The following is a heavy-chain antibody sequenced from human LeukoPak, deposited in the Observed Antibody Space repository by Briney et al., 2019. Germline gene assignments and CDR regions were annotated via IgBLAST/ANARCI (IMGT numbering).Heavy chain of an antibody. CDR1: GFTFSNYW. CDR3: TRDIGRLRGDAFDF. V-gene: IGHV3-74*01. J-gene: IGHJ3*01. Sequence: GGSLRLSCAVSGFTFSNYWMHWVRQVPGKGLVWVSRINTDGGRSYYADSVKGRFTISRDNAKNTLYLQMGSLRAEDMAVYYCTRDIGRLRGDAFDFWGQGTMVTVSS. CDR2: INTDGGRS. D-gene: IGHD2-15*01.